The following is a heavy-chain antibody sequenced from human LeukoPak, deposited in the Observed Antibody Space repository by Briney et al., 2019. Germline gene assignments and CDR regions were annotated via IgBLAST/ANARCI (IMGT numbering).Heavy chain of an antibody. V-gene: IGHV3-23*01. CDR2: ISGSGGST. D-gene: IGHD3-22*01. CDR1: GFTFSSYA. CDR3: ARELTYYYDSSGYGLGY. J-gene: IGHJ4*02. Sequence: GGSLRLSCAASGFTFSSYAMSWVRQAPGKGLEWVSAISGSGGSTYYADSVKGRFTISRDNSKNTLCLQMNSLRAEDTAVYYCARELTYYYDSSGYGLGYWGQGTLVTVSS.